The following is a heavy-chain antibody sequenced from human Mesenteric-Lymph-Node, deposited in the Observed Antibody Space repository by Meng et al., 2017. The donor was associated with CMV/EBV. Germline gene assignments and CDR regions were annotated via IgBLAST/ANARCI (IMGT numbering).Heavy chain of an antibody. V-gene: IGHV1-2*02. D-gene: IGHD5-12*01. CDR3: ARLQRGYSGYDSESYKPFDY. J-gene: IGHJ4*02. CDR1: GYTFTGYY. Sequence: ASVKVSCKASGYTFTGYYMHWVRQAPGQGLEWMGWINPNSGGTNYAQKFQGRVTMTRDTSISTAYMELSRLRSDDTAVYYCARLQRGYSGYDSESYKPFDYWGQGTLVTVSS. CDR2: INPNSGGT.